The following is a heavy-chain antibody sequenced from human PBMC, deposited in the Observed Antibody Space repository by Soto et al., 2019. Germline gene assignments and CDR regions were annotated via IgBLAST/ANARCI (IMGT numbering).Heavy chain of an antibody. Sequence: ASVKVSCKASGYTFTGYYMHWVRRAPGQGLEWMGWINPNSGGTNYAQKFQGWVTMTRDTSISTAYMELSRLRSDDTAVYYCARSRSFGYSSSYYFDYWGQGTLVTVSS. J-gene: IGHJ4*02. CDR2: INPNSGGT. V-gene: IGHV1-2*04. D-gene: IGHD6-13*01. CDR1: GYTFTGYY. CDR3: ARSRSFGYSSSYYFDY.